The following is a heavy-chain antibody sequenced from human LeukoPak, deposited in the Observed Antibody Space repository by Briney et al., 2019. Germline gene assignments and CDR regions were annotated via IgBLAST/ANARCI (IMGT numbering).Heavy chain of an antibody. CDR2: INPSGGTT. V-gene: IGHV1-46*01. CDR3: ASGTEYSSSSGMDV. D-gene: IGHD6-6*01. J-gene: IGHJ6*03. Sequence: ASVKVSCKASGYIFTSYSMHWVRRAPGQGLEWMGMINPSGGTTNYAQKFQGRVTMTRDTSTSTVYMDLSSLRSEDTAVYYCASGTEYSSSSGMDVWGKGTTVTVSS. CDR1: GYIFTSYS.